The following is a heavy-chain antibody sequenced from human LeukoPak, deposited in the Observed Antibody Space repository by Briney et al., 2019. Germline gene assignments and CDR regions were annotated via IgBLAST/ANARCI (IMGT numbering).Heavy chain of an antibody. CDR3: ASNRPGDYYMDV. CDR2: ISAYNGNT. Sequence: ASVKVSCKASGYTFTSYGISWVRQAPGQGLEWMGWISAYNGNTNYAQKLQGRVTMTTDTSTSTAYMELRSLRSDDTAVYYCASNRPGDYYMDVWGKGTTVTVSS. J-gene: IGHJ6*03. CDR1: GYTFTSYG. D-gene: IGHD6-6*01. V-gene: IGHV1-18*01.